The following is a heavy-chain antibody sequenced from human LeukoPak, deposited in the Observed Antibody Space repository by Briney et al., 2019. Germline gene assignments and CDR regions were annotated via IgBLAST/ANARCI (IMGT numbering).Heavy chain of an antibody. CDR3: ARHISYGGDSAFGY. J-gene: IGHJ4*02. D-gene: IGHD2-21*02. Sequence: PSETLSLTCTVSGGSISSYYWSWIRQPPGKGLEWIGYIHYSGITNYNPSLKSRVTISMDTSKNQFSLKLSSVAAADTAIYYCARHISYGGDSAFGYWGQGILVTVSS. V-gene: IGHV4-59*08. CDR2: IHYSGIT. CDR1: GGSISSYY.